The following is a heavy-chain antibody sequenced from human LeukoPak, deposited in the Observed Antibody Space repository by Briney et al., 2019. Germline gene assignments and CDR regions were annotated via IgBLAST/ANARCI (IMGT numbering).Heavy chain of an antibody. J-gene: IGHJ3*02. CDR1: GYTFTSYY. V-gene: IGHV1-46*01. CDR2: INPSGGST. Sequence: ASVKVSCKASGYTFTSYYMHWVRQAPGQGLEWMGIINPSGGSTSYAQKFQGRVTMTRDTSTSTVYMELSSLRSEDTAVYYCAGLRVATMVRGVQFHDAFDIWGQGTTVTVSS. D-gene: IGHD3-10*01. CDR3: AGLRVATMVRGVQFHDAFDI.